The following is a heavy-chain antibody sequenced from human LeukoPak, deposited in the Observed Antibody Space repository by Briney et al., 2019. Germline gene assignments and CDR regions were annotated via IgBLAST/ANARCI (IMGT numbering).Heavy chain of an antibody. CDR1: GYTFTSYG. J-gene: IGHJ6*03. CDR3: ARAELELLSYYYYMDV. D-gene: IGHD1-7*01. CDR2: ISAYNGNT. Sequence: ASVKVSCKASGYTFTSYGISWVRQAPGQGLEWMGWISAYNGNTNYAQKLQGRVTMTTDTSTSTAYMELRSLRSDDTAVYYCARAELELLSYYYYMDVWGKGTTVTVS. V-gene: IGHV1-18*01.